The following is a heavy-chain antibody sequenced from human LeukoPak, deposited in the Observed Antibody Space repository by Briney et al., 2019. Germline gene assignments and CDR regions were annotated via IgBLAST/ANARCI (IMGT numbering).Heavy chain of an antibody. Sequence: SETLSPTCTVSGGSISSYYWSWIRQPPGKGLEWIGYIYYGGSTNYNPSLKSRVTISVDTSKNQFSLKLSSVTATDTAVYYCARRVVVAATDAFDIWGQGTMVTVSS. J-gene: IGHJ3*02. D-gene: IGHD2-15*01. CDR1: GGSISSYY. CDR3: ARRVVVAATDAFDI. V-gene: IGHV4-59*08. CDR2: IYYGGST.